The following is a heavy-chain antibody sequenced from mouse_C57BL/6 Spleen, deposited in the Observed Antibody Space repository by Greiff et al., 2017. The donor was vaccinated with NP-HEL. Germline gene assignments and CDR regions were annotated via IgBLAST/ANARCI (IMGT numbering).Heavy chain of an antibody. CDR3: ARDYGSSHYWYFDV. J-gene: IGHJ1*03. CDR1: GYTFTSYW. V-gene: IGHV1-50*01. Sequence: QVQLQQSGAELVKPGASVKLSCKASGYTFTSYWMQWVKQRPGQGLEWIGEIDPSDSYTNYNQKFKGKATLTVDTSSSTAYMQLSSLTSEDSAVYYCARDYGSSHYWYFDVWGTGTTVTVSS. D-gene: IGHD1-1*01. CDR2: IDPSDSYT.